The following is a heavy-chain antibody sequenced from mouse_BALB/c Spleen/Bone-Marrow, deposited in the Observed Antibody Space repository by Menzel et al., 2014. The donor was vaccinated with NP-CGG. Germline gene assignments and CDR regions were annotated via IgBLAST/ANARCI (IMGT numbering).Heavy chain of an antibody. CDR1: GYTFTSYW. CDR2: INPSTGYT. CDR3: ARKGYGNYHYYAMDY. V-gene: IGHV1-7*01. D-gene: IGHD2-1*01. Sequence: LVESGAELAKPGASVKMSCKASGYTFTSYWMYWIKQRPGQGLEWIGYINPSTGYTEYNQKFKDKATLTADKSSNTAYMQLSRLTSEDSAVYYCARKGYGNYHYYAMDYWGQGTSVTVSS. J-gene: IGHJ4*01.